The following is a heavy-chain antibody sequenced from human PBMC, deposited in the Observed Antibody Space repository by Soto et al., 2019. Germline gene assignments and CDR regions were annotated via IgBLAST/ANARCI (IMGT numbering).Heavy chain of an antibody. J-gene: IGHJ3*02. D-gene: IGHD2-15*01. CDR3: AKLGGYCSGGSCYHAAAFDI. Sequence: HPGGSLRLSCAASGFTFSSYAMSWVRQAPGKGLEWVSAISGSGGSTYYADSVKGRFTISRDNSKNTLYLQMNSLRAEDTAVYYCAKLGGYCSGGSCYHAAAFDIWGQGTMVTVSS. CDR2: ISGSGGST. V-gene: IGHV3-23*01. CDR1: GFTFSSYA.